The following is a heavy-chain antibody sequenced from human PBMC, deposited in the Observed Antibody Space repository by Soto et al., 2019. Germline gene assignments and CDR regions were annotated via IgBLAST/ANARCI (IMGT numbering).Heavy chain of an antibody. V-gene: IGHV3-23*01. CDR1: GFTFSNYA. D-gene: IGHD6-13*01. CDR2: IGGGGVPT. CDR3: ARDSLRGYEDSSSQCMDV. J-gene: IGHJ6*01. Sequence: SGGSLRLSCAASGFTFSNYAMSWVRQAPGKGLEWVSAIGGGGVPTYHADSVKGRFTISRDNSKNTLYLQMNSLRAEDTAVYYCARDSLRGYEDSSSQCMDVWRQGTTVTVSS.